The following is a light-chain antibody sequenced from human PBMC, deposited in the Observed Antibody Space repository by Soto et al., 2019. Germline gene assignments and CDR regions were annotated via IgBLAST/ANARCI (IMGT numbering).Light chain of an antibody. CDR3: SSYGATSTL. V-gene: IGLV2-14*03. J-gene: IGLJ2*01. Sequence: QPVLTQPASVSGSPGQSITIPCTGSSSDIGLYTFVSWYQQHPGKAPKLLIYDVSYRPSGISDRFSGSKSGNTASLTISGLQPEEEADYYCSSYGATSTLFGGGTKVTVL. CDR1: SSDIGLYTF. CDR2: DVS.